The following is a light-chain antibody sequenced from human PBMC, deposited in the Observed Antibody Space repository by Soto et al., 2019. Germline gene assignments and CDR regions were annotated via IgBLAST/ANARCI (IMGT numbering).Light chain of an antibody. CDR2: GAS. J-gene: IGKJ1*01. V-gene: IGKV3-15*01. Sequence: MVMTQSPATLSVSPGERATLSCRASQSVSRNLAWYQHKPGQAPRLLIYGASTRATGIPARFSGSGSGTEFTLTISSLQSEDFAVYYCQQYNNWPRTFGQGTKVDIK. CDR3: QQYNNWPRT. CDR1: QSVSRN.